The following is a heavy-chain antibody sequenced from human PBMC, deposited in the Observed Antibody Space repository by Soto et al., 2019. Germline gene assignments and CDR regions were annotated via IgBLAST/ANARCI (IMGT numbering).Heavy chain of an antibody. Sequence: PGESLKISCQGSGYSFTSYWISWVRQMPGKGLEWMGRIDPSDSYTNYSPSFQGHVTISADKSISTAYLQWSSLKASDTAMYYCASHEAAAGPYYFDYWGQGTLVTVSS. V-gene: IGHV5-10-1*01. CDR3: ASHEAAAGPYYFDY. CDR1: GYSFTSYW. J-gene: IGHJ4*02. D-gene: IGHD6-13*01. CDR2: IDPSDSYT.